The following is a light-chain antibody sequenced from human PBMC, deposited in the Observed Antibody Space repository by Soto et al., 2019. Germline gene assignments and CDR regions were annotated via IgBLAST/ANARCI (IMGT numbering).Light chain of an antibody. V-gene: IGLV2-8*01. J-gene: IGLJ1*01. Sequence: QSALTQPPSASGSPGQSVAISCTGTSSDVGGYNYVSWYQQHPGKAPKLMIYEVNKRPSGVPDRFSGSKSGNTASLTVSGLQAEDEADYYCSSYTTTDPYVFGTGTKVTVL. CDR3: SSYTTTDPYV. CDR1: SSDVGGYNY. CDR2: EVN.